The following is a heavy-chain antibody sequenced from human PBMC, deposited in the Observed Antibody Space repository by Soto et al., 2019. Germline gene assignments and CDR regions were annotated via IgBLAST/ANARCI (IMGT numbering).Heavy chain of an antibody. CDR1: GYSFTRYW. J-gene: IGHJ4*02. CDR2: IYPGDSES. Sequence: GEPMKDSCKGSGYSFTRYWIGWVRKLPGKGLEWMGIIYPGDSESRYSLSLQGQVTFSADKSISTAYLEWSSLKASDSAMYYCARPSGPEHGPKYWGQGTLVTVSS. CDR3: ARPSGPEHGPKY. V-gene: IGHV5-51*01.